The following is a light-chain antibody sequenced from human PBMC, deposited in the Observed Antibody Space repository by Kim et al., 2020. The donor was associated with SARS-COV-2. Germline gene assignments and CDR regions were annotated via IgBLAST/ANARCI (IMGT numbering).Light chain of an antibody. J-gene: IGKJ1*01. CDR3: QYYKDASL. CDR2: AAS. CDR1: QGISNY. V-gene: IGKV1-27*01. Sequence: SASVGDRFTITCRASQGISNYLAWYQQKPGKVPQLLIYAASTLQSGVPSRFSGSASGTDFTLTISTLQPEDVATYYCQYYKDASLFGQGTKVDIK.